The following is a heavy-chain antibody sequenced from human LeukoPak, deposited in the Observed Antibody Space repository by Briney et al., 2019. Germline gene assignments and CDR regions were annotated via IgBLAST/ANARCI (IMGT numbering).Heavy chain of an antibody. CDR2: INEDGSEK. J-gene: IGHJ4*02. D-gene: IGHD3-10*01. V-gene: IGHV3-7*01. CDR1: GFTFSRLW. Sequence: GGSLRLSCAASGFTFSRLWMSWVRQAPGKGLEWVANINEDGSEKYYVDSVEGRFTISRDNAKNTLYLQINSLRAEDTAVYYCARDRGYTLDYWGQGTLVTVSS. CDR3: ARDRGYTLDY.